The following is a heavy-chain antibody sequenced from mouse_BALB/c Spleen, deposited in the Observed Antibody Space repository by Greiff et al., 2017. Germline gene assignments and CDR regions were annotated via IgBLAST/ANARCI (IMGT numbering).Heavy chain of an antibody. J-gene: IGHJ3*01. D-gene: IGHD2-2*01. CDR2: IYPYNGGT. CDR1: GYTFTDYN. V-gene: IGHV1S29*02. Sequence: VQLQQSGPELVKPGASVKISCKASGYTFTDYNMHWVKQSHGKSLEWIGYIYPYNGGTGYNQKFKSKATLTVDNSSSTAYMELRSLTSEDSAVYYCARGGYPFAYWGQGTLVTVSA. CDR3: ARGGYPFAY.